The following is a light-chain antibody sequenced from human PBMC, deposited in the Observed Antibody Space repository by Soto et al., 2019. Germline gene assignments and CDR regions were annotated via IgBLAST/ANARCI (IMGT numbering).Light chain of an antibody. J-gene: IGKJ4*01. CDR1: QSVSGTY. V-gene: IGKV3-20*01. CDR3: QQYGSSPLT. CDR2: GAS. Sequence: EIVLTQSPGTLALSPGERATRSCRASQSVSGTYLAWYQQKPGQALRLLIYGASSRATGIPDRFSGSGSGTDFTLTITRLEPEDFAVYYCQQYGSSPLTFGGGTKVDIK.